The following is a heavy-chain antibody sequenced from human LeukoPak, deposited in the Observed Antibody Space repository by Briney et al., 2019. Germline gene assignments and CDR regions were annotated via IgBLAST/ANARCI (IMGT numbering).Heavy chain of an antibody. CDR1: GGSINSYY. D-gene: IGHD2-8*01. V-gene: IGHV4-59*12. Sequence: SETLSLTCTVSGGSINSYYWSWIRQPPGRGLEWIGYIYYSGSTNYNPSLKSRATISVDTSKNQFSLKLSSVTAADTAVYYCARGGDCTNGVCYVYWGQGTLVTVSS. CDR2: IYYSGST. CDR3: ARGGDCTNGVCYVY. J-gene: IGHJ4*02.